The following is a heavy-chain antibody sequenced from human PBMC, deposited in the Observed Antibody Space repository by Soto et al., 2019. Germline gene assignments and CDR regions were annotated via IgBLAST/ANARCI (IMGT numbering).Heavy chain of an antibody. CDR2: IKSKTDGGTT. D-gene: IGHD6-13*01. CDR3: TTDYSSSTNYYYYYGMDV. V-gene: IGHV3-15*07. J-gene: IGHJ6*02. Sequence: GGSLRLSCAASGFTFSNAWMNWVRQAPGKGLEWVGRIKSKTDGGTTDYAAPVKGRFTISRDDSKNTLYLQMNSLKTEDTAVYYCTTDYSSSTNYYYYYGMDVWGQGTTVTVSS. CDR1: GFTFSNAW.